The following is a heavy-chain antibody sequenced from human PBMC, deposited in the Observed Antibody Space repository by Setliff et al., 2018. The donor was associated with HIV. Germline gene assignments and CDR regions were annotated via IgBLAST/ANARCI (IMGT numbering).Heavy chain of an antibody. J-gene: IGHJ5*02. D-gene: IGHD3-22*01. V-gene: IGHV4-38-2*02. CDR2: IYTSGST. CDR3: ARDGNNYYDSSGYSNWFDP. Sequence: LSLTCAVSGYSISSGYHWGWIRQPPGKGLEWIGSIYTSGSTNYNPSLKSRVTISIDTSKNQFSLKLSSVTAADTAVYYCARDGNNYYDSSGYSNWFDPWGQGTLVTVSS. CDR1: GYSISSGYH.